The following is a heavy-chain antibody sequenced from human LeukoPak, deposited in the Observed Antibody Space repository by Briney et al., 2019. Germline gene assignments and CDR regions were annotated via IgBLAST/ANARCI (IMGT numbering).Heavy chain of an antibody. J-gene: IGHJ3*02. CDR1: GDSASSHSAA. Sequence: SQTLSLTCAISGDSASSHSAAWYWVRQSPSRGLEWLGRTYYRSKWYNHYAVSLKSRITISPDTSKNQFSLQLNSVTPEDTAVYYCARAAYHYDGSGYYAFDMWGQGTMVTVSS. CDR3: ARAAYHYDGSGYYAFDM. V-gene: IGHV6-1*01. D-gene: IGHD3-22*01. CDR2: TYYRSKWYN.